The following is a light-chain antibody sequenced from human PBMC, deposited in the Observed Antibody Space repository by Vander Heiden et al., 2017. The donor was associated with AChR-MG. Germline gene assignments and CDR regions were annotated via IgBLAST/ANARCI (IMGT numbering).Light chain of an antibody. CDR3: SSYGGRNNLVV. Sequence: QSALTPPPSASGSPGQSVTISCTGTSSDVGGYYYVSWYQQHPGKAPKLMIYEVSKRLSGVPDRFSGSKSGNTASLTVSGLLAEDEAEYYCSSYGGRNNLVVFGGGTKLTVL. CDR1: SSDVGGYYY. V-gene: IGLV2-8*01. J-gene: IGLJ2*01. CDR2: EVS.